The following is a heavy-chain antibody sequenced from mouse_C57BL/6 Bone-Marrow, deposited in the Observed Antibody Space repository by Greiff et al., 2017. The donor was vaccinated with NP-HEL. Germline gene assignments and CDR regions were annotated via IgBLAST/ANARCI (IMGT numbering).Heavy chain of an antibody. CDR1: GYTFTDYY. CDR2: IYPGSGNT. CDR3: ARYFLDLLGFAY. V-gene: IGHV1-84*01. J-gene: IGHJ3*01. Sequence: QVQLQQSGPELVKPGASVKISCKASGYTFTDYYINWVKQRPGQGPEWIGWIYPGSGNTKYNEKFKGKATLTVDTSSSTAYMQLSSLTSEDSAVYFCARYFLDLLGFAYWGQGTLVTVSA.